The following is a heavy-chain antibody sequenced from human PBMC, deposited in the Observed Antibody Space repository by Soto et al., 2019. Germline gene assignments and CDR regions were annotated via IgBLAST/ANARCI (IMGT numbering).Heavy chain of an antibody. J-gene: IGHJ2*01. D-gene: IGHD3-9*01. CDR1: GGSFSGYY. V-gene: IGHV4-34*01. Sequence: QVQLQQWGAGPLRPLETLSLTCGVSGGSFSGYYWAWIRQSPGKGLEWIGEINDRGSINYKRSLKSRVSISVDTSKNPYSLTLRSVTAADTAVYYCARESHDILTGPPWVWYFDLWGRGTLVTVSS. CDR3: ARESHDILTGPPWVWYFDL. CDR2: INDRGSI.